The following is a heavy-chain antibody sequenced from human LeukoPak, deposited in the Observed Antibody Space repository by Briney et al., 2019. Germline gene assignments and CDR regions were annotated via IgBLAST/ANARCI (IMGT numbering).Heavy chain of an antibody. V-gene: IGHV1-8*01. Sequence: VASVKVSCKASGYTFTRYDINWVRQAPGQGLEWLGWMNPNNGNTGCAQKFQGRVTMTRSTSIDTAYMELNTLTSDDTAAYYCARGFYYYGLDVWGQGTTVTVSS. CDR3: ARGFYYYGLDV. CDR2: MNPNNGNT. CDR1: GYTFTRYD. J-gene: IGHJ6*02.